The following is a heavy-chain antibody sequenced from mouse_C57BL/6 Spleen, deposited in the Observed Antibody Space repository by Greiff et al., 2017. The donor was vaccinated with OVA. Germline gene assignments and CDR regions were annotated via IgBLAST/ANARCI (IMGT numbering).Heavy chain of an antibody. CDR2: IDPSDSET. V-gene: IGHV1-52*01. CDR3: ARGDYGNLYAMDY. Sequence: VQLQQPGAELVRPGSSVKLSCKASGYTFTSYWMHWVKQRPKQGLEWIGNIDPSDSETHYNQKFKDKATLTVDKSSSTAYMQLSSLTSEDSAVYYCARGDYGNLYAMDYWGQGTSVTVSS. CDR1: GYTFTSYW. J-gene: IGHJ4*01. D-gene: IGHD2-1*01.